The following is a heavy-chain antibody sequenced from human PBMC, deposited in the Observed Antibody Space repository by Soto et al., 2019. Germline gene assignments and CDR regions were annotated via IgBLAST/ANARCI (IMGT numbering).Heavy chain of an antibody. CDR3: ARDRRRVGDPTAFDI. D-gene: IGHD4-17*01. V-gene: IGHV3-33*01. CDR1: GFTFSSYG. CDR2: IWYDGSNK. Sequence: QVQLVESGGGVVQPGRSLRLSCAASGFTFSSYGMHWVRQAPGKGLEWVAVIWYDGSNKYYADSVKGRFTISRDNSKITLYLQMYSLRAEDTAVYYCARDRRRVGDPTAFDIWGQGTMLTVSS. J-gene: IGHJ3*02.